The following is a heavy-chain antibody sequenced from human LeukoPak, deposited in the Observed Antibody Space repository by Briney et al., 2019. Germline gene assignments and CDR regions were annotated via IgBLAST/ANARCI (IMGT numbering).Heavy chain of an antibody. CDR1: GGSISSYY. J-gene: IGHJ5*02. CDR3: ARHSTRGLQLKS. Sequence: SETLSLTCTVSGGSISSYYWSWIRQPPGKGLEWIGYIYYSGSTNYNPSLKSRVTISVDTSKNQFSLKLNSVTAADTAVYYCARHSTRGLQLKSWGQGTLVTVSS. D-gene: IGHD5-24*01. V-gene: IGHV4-59*08. CDR2: IYYSGST.